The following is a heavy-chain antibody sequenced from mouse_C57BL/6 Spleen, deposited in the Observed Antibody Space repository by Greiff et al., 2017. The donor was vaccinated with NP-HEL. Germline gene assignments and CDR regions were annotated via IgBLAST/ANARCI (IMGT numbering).Heavy chain of an antibody. CDR2: INPNNGGT. Sequence: VQLQQSGPELVKPGASVKISCKASGYTFTDYYMNWVKQSHGKSLEWIGDINPNNGGTSYNQKFKGKATLTVDKSSSTAYMELRSRTSEDSAVYYCARVDYGYDGGFAYWGQGTLVTVSA. CDR1: GYTFTDYY. CDR3: ARVDYGYDGGFAY. V-gene: IGHV1-26*01. J-gene: IGHJ3*01. D-gene: IGHD2-2*01.